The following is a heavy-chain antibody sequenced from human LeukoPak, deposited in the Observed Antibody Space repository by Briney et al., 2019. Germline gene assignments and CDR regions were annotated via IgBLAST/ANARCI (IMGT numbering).Heavy chain of an antibody. J-gene: IGHJ4*02. CDR2: ISGSGGGT. V-gene: IGHV3-23*01. CDR1: GFTFSSYA. D-gene: IGHD1-7*01. Sequence: PGGSLRLSCAASGFTFSSYAMSWVRQAPGKGLEWVSAISGSGGGTYYADSVKGRFTISRDNSKNTLYLQMNSLRAEDTAVYYCAKGLAAGTDLFDYWGQGTLVTVSS. CDR3: AKGLAAGTDLFDY.